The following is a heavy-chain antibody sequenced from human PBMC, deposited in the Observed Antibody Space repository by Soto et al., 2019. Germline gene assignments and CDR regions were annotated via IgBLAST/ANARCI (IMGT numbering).Heavy chain of an antibody. CDR1: GGTFSSYA. V-gene: IGHV1-69*01. D-gene: IGHD3-3*01. CDR2: IIPIFGTA. Sequence: QVQLVQSGAEVKKPGSSVKVSCKASGGTFSSYAISWVRQAPGQGLEWMGGIIPIFGTANYAQKFQGRVTINADESTSTAYMELSSLRSEDTAVYYCERRDFWSGYSYGYGMDVWGQGTTVTVSS. CDR3: ERRDFWSGYSYGYGMDV. J-gene: IGHJ6*02.